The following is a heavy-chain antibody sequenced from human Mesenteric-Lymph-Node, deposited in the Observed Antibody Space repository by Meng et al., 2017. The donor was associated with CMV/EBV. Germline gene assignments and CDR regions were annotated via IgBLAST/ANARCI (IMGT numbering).Heavy chain of an antibody. V-gene: IGHV4-59*02. CDR3: ARVTPYCSSTSCYPGAFDI. D-gene: IGHD2-2*01. J-gene: IGHJ3*02. CDR1: GGSVRSYY. Sequence: SETLSLTCSVSGGSVRSYYWSWIRQSPGKGLEWIGYIYYSGSTNYNPSLKSRVTISVDTSKNQFSLKLSSVTAADTAVYYCARVTPYCSSTSCYPGAFDIWGQGTMVTVSS. CDR2: IYYSGST.